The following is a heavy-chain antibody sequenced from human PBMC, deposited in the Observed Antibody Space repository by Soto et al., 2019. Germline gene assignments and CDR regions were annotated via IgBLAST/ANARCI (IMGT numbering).Heavy chain of an antibody. CDR3: ARDDEGGSDCDLGY. CDR1: GFTFSSHA. CDR2: ISSDGSNK. V-gene: IGHV3-30-3*01. D-gene: IGHD1-26*01. Sequence: QVQLVESGGGVVQPGRSLRLSCAVSGFTFSSHAMHWVRQAPGKGLEWVALISSDGSNKYYADSVKGRFTTSRDNSKNTMYLQMNSLRVEDTGVYYCARDDEGGSDCDLGYWAQGALVTVSS. J-gene: IGHJ4*02.